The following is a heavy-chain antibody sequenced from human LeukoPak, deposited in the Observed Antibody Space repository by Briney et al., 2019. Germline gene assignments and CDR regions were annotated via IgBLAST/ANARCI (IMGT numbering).Heavy chain of an antibody. CDR1: GGSIRSYY. CDR2: ICYSGST. CDR3: ARDGSGWTPGGYFDL. D-gene: IGHD6-19*01. Sequence: SETLSLTCTVSGGSIRSYYWSWIRQPPGKGLEWIGYICYSGSTNYNPSLKSRVTISVDTSKNQFSLKLSSVTAADTAVYYCARDGSGWTPGGYFDLWGRGTLVTVSS. V-gene: IGHV4-59*01. J-gene: IGHJ2*01.